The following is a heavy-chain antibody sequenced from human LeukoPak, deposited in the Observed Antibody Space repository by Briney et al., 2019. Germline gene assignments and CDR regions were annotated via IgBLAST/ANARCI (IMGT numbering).Heavy chain of an antibody. CDR1: GYTFTSYY. CDR3: ARDKWATSIVGATLTVYGMDV. CDR2: INPSGGST. Sequence: GASVKVSCKASGYTFTSYYMHWVRQAPGQGLEWMGIINPSGGSTSYAQKFQGRVTMTRDTSTSTVYMELSSLRSEDTAVYYCARDKWATSIVGATLTVYGMDVWGQGTTVTVSS. J-gene: IGHJ6*02. V-gene: IGHV1-46*01. D-gene: IGHD1-26*01.